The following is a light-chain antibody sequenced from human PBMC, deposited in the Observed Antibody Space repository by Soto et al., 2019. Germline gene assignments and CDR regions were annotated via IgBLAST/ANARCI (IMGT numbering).Light chain of an antibody. CDR2: DAS. V-gene: IGKV1-5*01. CDR3: QQYATYSPST. J-gene: IGKJ1*01. Sequence: DIQMTQSPSTLSGSVGDRVTITCRASQNIGTWLAWYQHRPGEGPKLLIHDASTLESGVPSRFSGGGSATEFSLTINSLESGDSGTYHCQQYATYSPSTFGQGTTVEIK. CDR1: QNIGTW.